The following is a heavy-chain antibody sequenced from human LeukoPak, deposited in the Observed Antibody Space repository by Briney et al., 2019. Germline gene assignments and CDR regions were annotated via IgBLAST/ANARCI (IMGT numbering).Heavy chain of an antibody. CDR1: GYTFTSYG. J-gene: IGHJ4*02. CDR3: ARFGGFKWELLV. Sequence: ASVRVSCKASGYTFTSYGISWVRHAPGQGLEWMGWISAYNGNTNYAQEYQGRVTMTTDTSTSTAYMELRSLRSDDTAVYYCARFGGFKWELLVWGQGTLVTVSS. V-gene: IGHV1-18*01. CDR2: ISAYNGNT. D-gene: IGHD1-26*01.